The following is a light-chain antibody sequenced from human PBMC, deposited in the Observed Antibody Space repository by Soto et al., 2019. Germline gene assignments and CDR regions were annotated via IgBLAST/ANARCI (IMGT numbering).Light chain of an antibody. CDR2: AAS. CDR3: QQYTKWPR. V-gene: IGKV3-20*01. J-gene: IGKJ3*01. Sequence: EIVLTQSPGTLSLSLGERATLSCRASQRISSRYLAWYQQKPGQAPRLLIYAASSRATGIPDRFSGTGSGTEFTLTISSLQSDDFALYYCQQYTKWPRFGPGTKVDIK. CDR1: QRISSRY.